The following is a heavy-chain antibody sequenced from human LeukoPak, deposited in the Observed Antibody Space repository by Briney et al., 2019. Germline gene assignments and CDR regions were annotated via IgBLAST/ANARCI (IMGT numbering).Heavy chain of an antibody. CDR1: GYTFYNYG. CDR3: ARSHSGSLRSPFDL. CDR2: ISGYSANT. Sequence: ASVKVSCRASGYTFYNYGLIWLRQAPGQGLEWMGWISGYSANTKYAEKFQGRVSMTTETSTTTAYMELRSLTSDDEAVYYCARSHSGSLRSPFDLWGQGTLVTVSS. J-gene: IGHJ4*02. D-gene: IGHD3-22*01. V-gene: IGHV1-18*01.